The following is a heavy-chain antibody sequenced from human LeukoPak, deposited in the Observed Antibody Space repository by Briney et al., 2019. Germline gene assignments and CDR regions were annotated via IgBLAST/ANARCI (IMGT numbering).Heavy chain of an antibody. CDR3: AELGITMIGGV. D-gene: IGHD3-10*02. V-gene: IGHV3-48*03. CDR2: ISSSGSTI. J-gene: IGHJ6*04. CDR1: GFTFSSYE. Sequence: PGGSLRLSCAASGFTFSSYEMNWVRQAPGKGLEWVSYISSSGSTIYYADSVKGRFTISRDNAENSLYLQMNGLRAEDTAVYYCAELGITMIGGVWGKGTTVTISS.